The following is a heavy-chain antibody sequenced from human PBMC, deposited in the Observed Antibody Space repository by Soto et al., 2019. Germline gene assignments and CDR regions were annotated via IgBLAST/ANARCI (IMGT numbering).Heavy chain of an antibody. J-gene: IGHJ4*02. D-gene: IGHD1-26*01. V-gene: IGHV1-58*01. CDR1: GFTFTSSA. CDR3: AAGTVEGSYYGVDY. Sequence: GASVKVSCKASGFTFTSSAVQWVRQARGQRLEWIGWIVVGSGNTNYAQKFQERVTITRDMSTSTAYMELSSLRSEDTAVYYCAAGTVEGSYYGVDYWGQGTLVTVSS. CDR2: IVVGSGNT.